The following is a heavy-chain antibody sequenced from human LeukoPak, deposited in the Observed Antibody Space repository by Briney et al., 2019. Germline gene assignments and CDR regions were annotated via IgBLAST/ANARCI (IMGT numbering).Heavy chain of an antibody. CDR3: ARHRVYCGGDCYSSPFDY. J-gene: IGHJ4*02. Sequence: SETLSLTCTVSGGSISSYYWSWIRQPPGKGLEWIGYIYYSGSTNYNPSLKSRVTISVDTSKNQFSLKLSSVTAADTAVYYCARHRVYCGGDCYSSPFDYWGQGTLVTVSS. D-gene: IGHD2-21*02. CDR2: IYYSGST. CDR1: GGSISSYY. V-gene: IGHV4-59*01.